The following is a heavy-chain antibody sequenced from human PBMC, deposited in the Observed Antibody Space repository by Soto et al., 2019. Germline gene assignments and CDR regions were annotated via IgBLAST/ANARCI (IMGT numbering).Heavy chain of an antibody. V-gene: IGHV4-4*07. J-gene: IGHJ6*01. CDR2: IYSRGDT. CDR1: DGSMRSYY. CDR3: ARSLKLGSPVRYYGMDV. D-gene: IGHD7-27*01. Sequence: KTSETLCITCSFSDGSMRSYYWTWLRQPAGKGLEWIGRIYSRGDTNYNPSVKSRVTMSVDTSKNKFSLRSDDTAVYYCARSLKLGSPVRYYGMDVWGQGTPVTVSS.